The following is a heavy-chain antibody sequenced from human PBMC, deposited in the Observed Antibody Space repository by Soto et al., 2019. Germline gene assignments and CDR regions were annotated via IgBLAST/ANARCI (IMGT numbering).Heavy chain of an antibody. CDR3: TRSGTYPVSIDF. D-gene: IGHD3-10*01. CDR1: GGSIRSYY. Sequence: QVQLQESGPGLAKPSETVSLTCTVSGGSIRSYYWGWIRQPPGQGLEWIGHIHYSGTTYYNPSLESRVTISVDTSKNQFSLSVTSVSAAVTAVYYCTRSGTYPVSIDFWGQGTLVTVSS. J-gene: IGHJ4*02. CDR2: IHYSGTT. V-gene: IGHV4-59*01.